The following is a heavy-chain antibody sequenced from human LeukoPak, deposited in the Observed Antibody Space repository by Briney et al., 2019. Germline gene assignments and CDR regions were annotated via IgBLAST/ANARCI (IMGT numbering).Heavy chain of an antibody. CDR2: VSGSGGSR. D-gene: IGHD1-7*01. V-gene: IGHV3-23*01. CDR3: ARDRRMRVRGYGKTGTTALDY. CDR1: GFTFSSYD. J-gene: IGHJ4*02. Sequence: GGSLRLSCAASGFTFSSYDMSWVRQAPGKGLEWVSGVSGSGGSRNYADSVKGRFTISRDNSEKTLYLQMNSLRAEDTAVYFCARDRRMRVRGYGKTGTTALDYWGQGTLVSVSS.